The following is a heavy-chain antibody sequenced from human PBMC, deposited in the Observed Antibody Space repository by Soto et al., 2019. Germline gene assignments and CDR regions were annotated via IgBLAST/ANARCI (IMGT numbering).Heavy chain of an antibody. J-gene: IGHJ5*02. V-gene: IGHV3-23*01. D-gene: IGHD6-13*01. CDR3: AKDFQSVEQLVTEFDP. CDR2: ISGSGGST. Sequence: WGSLRISCASSVFTFSTYAMSWVRQAPGKGLEWVSAISGSGGSTYYADSVKGRFTISRDNSKNTLYLQMNSLRAEDTAVYYCAKDFQSVEQLVTEFDPWGQGTMVTGSS. CDR1: VFTFSTYA.